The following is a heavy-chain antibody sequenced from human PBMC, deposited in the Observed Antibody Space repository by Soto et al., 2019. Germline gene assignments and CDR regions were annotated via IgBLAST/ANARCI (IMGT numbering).Heavy chain of an antibody. CDR1: GFSFSSYA. CDR3: ARRSSGWYFDY. V-gene: IGHV3-23*01. J-gene: IGHJ4*02. CDR2: ISGSGDST. Sequence: EVQLLESGGGLVQPGGSLRLSCAASGFSFSSYAMNWVRQAPGKGLEWVSVISGSGDSTYYADSVKGRFTISRDNSKKTVSLQMISLGAEDRDLYYCARRSSGWYFDYWGQGTLVIVSS. D-gene: IGHD6-19*01.